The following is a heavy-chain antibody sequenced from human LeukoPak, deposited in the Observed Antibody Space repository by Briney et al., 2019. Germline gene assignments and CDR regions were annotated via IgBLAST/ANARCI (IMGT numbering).Heavy chain of an antibody. Sequence: PSETLSLTCTVSGGSISSSSYYWGWIRRPPGKGLEWIGSIYYSGSTYYNPSLKSRVTISVDTSKNQFSLKLSSVTAADTAVYYCARGVPDYDFWSGYYYYFDYWGQGTLVTVSS. V-gene: IGHV4-39*07. J-gene: IGHJ4*02. D-gene: IGHD3-3*01. CDR1: GGSISSSSYY. CDR3: ARGVPDYDFWSGYYYYFDY. CDR2: IYYSGST.